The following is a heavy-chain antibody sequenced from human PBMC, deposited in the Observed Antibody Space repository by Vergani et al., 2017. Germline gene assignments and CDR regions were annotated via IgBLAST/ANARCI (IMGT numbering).Heavy chain of an antibody. V-gene: IGHV3-11*01. CDR1: GFTFSDYY. CDR3: SGSPTVVTLGRFDD. Sequence: QVQLVESGGGLVTPGGSLRLSCAASGFTFSDYYMSWIRQAPGKGLEWVAYISSSGSTIYYADSVKGRFTISRDNTKNSLYLQMNSLTAEDTAVYYCSGSPTVVTLGRFDDGGQGTLVTVSS. CDR2: ISSSGSTI. D-gene: IGHD4-23*01. J-gene: IGHJ4*02.